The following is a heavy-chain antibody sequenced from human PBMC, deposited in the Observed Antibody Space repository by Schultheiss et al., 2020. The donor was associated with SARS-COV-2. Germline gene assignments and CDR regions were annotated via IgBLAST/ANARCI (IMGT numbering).Heavy chain of an antibody. CDR3: ARDLPLQLWEYYYYGMDV. J-gene: IGHJ6*02. CDR2: INPNSGGT. Sequence: ASVKVSCKASGYTFTGYYMHWVRQAPGQGLEWMGWINPNSGGTNYAQKFQGRVTITRDTSASTAYMELSSLRSDDTAVYYCARDLPLQLWEYYYYGMDVWGQGTTVTVSS. V-gene: IGHV1-2*02. D-gene: IGHD5-18*01. CDR1: GYTFTGYY.